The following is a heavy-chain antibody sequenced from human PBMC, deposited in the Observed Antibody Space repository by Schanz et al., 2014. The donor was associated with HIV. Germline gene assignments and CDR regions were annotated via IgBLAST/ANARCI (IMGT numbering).Heavy chain of an antibody. J-gene: IGHJ4*02. CDR2: VNHSGDT. Sequence: QVQLQQWGAGLLKPSETLSLTCAVYGSSVTYFYWTWIRQSPGKGLEWIAEVNHSGDTNYNPSLKSRVTISVEPSKNQFSLKLDSATAADTATYYCARGPWAGSGSYPLDYWGQGTLVTVSS. CDR3: ARGPWAGSGSYPLDY. D-gene: IGHD3-10*01. V-gene: IGHV4-34*02. CDR1: GSSVTYFY.